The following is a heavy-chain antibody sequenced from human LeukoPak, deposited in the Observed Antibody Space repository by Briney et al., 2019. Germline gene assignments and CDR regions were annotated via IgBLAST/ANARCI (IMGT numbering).Heavy chain of an antibody. J-gene: IGHJ6*04. CDR1: GVTFSSYW. CDR2: INSDGSST. Sequence: GGSLRLSCAASGVTFSSYWMHWVRQAPGQGLVWVSRINSDGSSTSYADSVKGRFTISRDNAKNTLYLQMNSLRAEDTAVYYCARGPHSNYDFWSGYQWNVWGKGTTVTVSS. CDR3: ARGPHSNYDFWSGYQWNV. V-gene: IGHV3-74*01. D-gene: IGHD3-3*01.